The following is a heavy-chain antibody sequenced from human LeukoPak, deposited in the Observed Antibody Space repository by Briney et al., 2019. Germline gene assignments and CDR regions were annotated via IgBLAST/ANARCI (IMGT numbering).Heavy chain of an antibody. CDR1: GFTFSSYA. CDR2: ISSSSSYI. J-gene: IGHJ4*02. Sequence: GGSLRLSCAASGFTFSSYAMSWVRQAPGKGLEWVSSISSSSSYIYYADSVKGRFTISRDNAKNSLYLQMNGLRAEDTAVYYCASQGGYCSGGSCTGRDYWGQGTLVTVSS. D-gene: IGHD2-15*01. V-gene: IGHV3-21*01. CDR3: ASQGGYCSGGSCTGRDY.